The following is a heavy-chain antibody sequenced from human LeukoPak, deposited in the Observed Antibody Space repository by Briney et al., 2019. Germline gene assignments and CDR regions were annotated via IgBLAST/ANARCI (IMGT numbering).Heavy chain of an antibody. D-gene: IGHD3-10*01. Sequence: VASVKVSCKASGYTFTGYYMHWGRQAPGQGLEWMGWINPNSGGTNYAQKFQGRVTMTRDTSISTAYMELSRLRSDDTAVYYCARGRITMVRGVISHYGMDVWGQGTTVTVSS. J-gene: IGHJ6*02. CDR2: INPNSGGT. CDR1: GYTFTGYY. V-gene: IGHV1-2*02. CDR3: ARGRITMVRGVISHYGMDV.